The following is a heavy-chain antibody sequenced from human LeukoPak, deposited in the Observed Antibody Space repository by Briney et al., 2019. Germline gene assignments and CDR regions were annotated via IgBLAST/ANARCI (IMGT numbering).Heavy chain of an antibody. CDR2: INPNSGGT. CDR3: ARVPGYSSSWSGWYFDY. Sequence: GASVKVSCKASGYTFTGYYMHWVRQAPGQGLEWMGWINPNSGGTNYAQKFQGRVTMTRDTSISTAYMELSRLRSDDTAVYYCARVPGYSSSWSGWYFDYWGQGTLVTVSS. V-gene: IGHV1-2*02. CDR1: GYTFTGYY. D-gene: IGHD6-13*01. J-gene: IGHJ4*02.